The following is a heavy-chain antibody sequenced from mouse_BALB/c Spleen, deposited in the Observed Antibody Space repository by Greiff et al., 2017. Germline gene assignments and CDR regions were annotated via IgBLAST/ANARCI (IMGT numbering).Heavy chain of an antibody. CDR2: IDPANGNT. V-gene: IGHV14-3*02. CDR3: NLRCNYVCDY. D-gene: IGHD2-1*01. CDR1: GFNIKDTY. Sequence: VQLQQSGAELVKPGASVKLSCTASGFNIKDTYMHWVKQRPEQGLEWIGRIDPANGNTKYDPKFQGKATITADTSSNTAYLQLSSLTSEDTAVYYCNLRCNYVCDYWGQGTTLTVSS. J-gene: IGHJ2*01.